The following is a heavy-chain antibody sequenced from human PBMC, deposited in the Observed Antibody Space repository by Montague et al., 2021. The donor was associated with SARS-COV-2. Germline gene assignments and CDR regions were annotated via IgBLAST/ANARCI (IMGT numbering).Heavy chain of an antibody. CDR1: GGSISSSSCY. CDR3: ARREDYYGSGSYPN. D-gene: IGHD3-10*01. CDR2: IYYSGST. Sequence: SETLSLTCTVSGGSISSSSCYWGWIRQPPGKGLEWIGSIYYSGSTYYDPSLKSRVTISVDTSKNQFSLKLSSVTAADTAVYYCARREDYYGSGSYPNWGQGTLVTVSS. V-gene: IGHV4-39*01. J-gene: IGHJ4*02.